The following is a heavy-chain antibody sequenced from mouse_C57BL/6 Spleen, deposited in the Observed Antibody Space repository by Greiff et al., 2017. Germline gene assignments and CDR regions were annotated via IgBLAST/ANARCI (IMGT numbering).Heavy chain of an antibody. J-gene: IGHJ4*01. CDR1: GFSLTSYG. Sequence: VKLMESGPGLVAPSQSLSITCTVSGFSLTSYGVHWVRQPPGKGLEWLVVIWSDGSTTYNSALKSRLSISKDNSKSQVFLKMNSLQTDDTAMYYCARQGGNYVFYYAMDYWGQGTSVTVSS. CDR3: ARQGGNYVFYYAMDY. V-gene: IGHV2-6-1*01. D-gene: IGHD2-1*01. CDR2: IWSDGST.